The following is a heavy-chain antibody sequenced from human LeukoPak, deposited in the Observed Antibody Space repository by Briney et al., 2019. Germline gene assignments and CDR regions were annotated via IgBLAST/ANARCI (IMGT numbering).Heavy chain of an antibody. CDR2: ISYDGSNK. CDR1: GFTFSSYA. D-gene: IGHD3-9*01. V-gene: IGHV3-30-3*01. Sequence: GGSLRLSCAASGFTFSSYAMHWVRQAPGKGLEWVAVISYDGSNKYYADSVKGRFTISRDNSKDTLYLQMNSLRAEDTAVYYCARDEWVLTGSFPGDYYFDYWGQGTLVTVSS. J-gene: IGHJ4*02. CDR3: ARDEWVLTGSFPGDYYFDY.